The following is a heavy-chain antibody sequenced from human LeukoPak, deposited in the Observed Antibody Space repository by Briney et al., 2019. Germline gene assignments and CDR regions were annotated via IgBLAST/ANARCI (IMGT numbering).Heavy chain of an antibody. CDR3: ARGADGYSFDY. CDR2: ISSGSSYI. J-gene: IGHJ4*02. CDR1: GFTFSSYN. Sequence: PGGSLRLSCAASGFTFSSYNMNWVRQAPGKGLEWVSSISSGSSYIYYADSLKGRFTISRDNAKNSLYLQMNSLRAEDTAVYYCARGADGYSFDYWGQGTLVTVSS. D-gene: IGHD5-24*01. V-gene: IGHV3-21*04.